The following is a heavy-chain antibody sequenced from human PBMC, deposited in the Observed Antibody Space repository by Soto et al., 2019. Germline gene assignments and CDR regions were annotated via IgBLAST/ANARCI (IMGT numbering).Heavy chain of an antibody. V-gene: IGHV4-34*01. D-gene: IGHD2-21*01. CDR3: ATDAYTYFDS. CDR1: GGSFSGYY. Sequence: SETLSLTCAVYGGSFSGYYWSWIRQPPGKGLEWIGHIHSSGSTEYNPSLESRLTISVDTSKNQFSLKLSSVTAADTAVYYCATDAYTYFDSWGQGTQVTVSS. CDR2: IHSSGST. J-gene: IGHJ4*02.